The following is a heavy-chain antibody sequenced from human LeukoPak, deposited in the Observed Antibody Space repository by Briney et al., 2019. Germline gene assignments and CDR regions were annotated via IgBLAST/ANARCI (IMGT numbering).Heavy chain of an antibody. J-gene: IGHJ4*02. D-gene: IGHD5-12*01. Sequence: GGSLRLSCAASGFTFSSLWMTWVRQAPGKGLEWVANINQDGSEKYFVDSVKGRFAISRDNAKNSVFLQMNSLTVEDTAVYYCARDGGVSGYDLLDYWGQGTLVTVSS. CDR2: INQDGSEK. CDR1: GFTFSSLW. CDR3: ARDGGVSGYDLLDY. V-gene: IGHV3-7*01.